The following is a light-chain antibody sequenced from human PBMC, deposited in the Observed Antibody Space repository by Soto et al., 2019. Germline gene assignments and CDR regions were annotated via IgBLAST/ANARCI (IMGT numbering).Light chain of an antibody. CDR1: SSDVGGYNY. Sequence: QSALTQPPSASGSTGQSVTISCTGTSSDVGGYNYVSWYQQHTGKAPKLMIYEVSKRPSGVPDRFSGSKSGNTASLTVSGLQAEDEADYYCSSYAGSNTPVVFCGGTKLTVL. J-gene: IGLJ2*01. V-gene: IGLV2-8*01. CDR3: SSYAGSNTPVV. CDR2: EVS.